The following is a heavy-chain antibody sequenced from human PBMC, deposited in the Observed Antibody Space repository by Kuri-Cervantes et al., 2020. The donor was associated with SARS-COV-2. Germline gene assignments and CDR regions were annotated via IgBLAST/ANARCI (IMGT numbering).Heavy chain of an antibody. V-gene: IGHV5-51*01. CDR2: IYPGDSDT. Sequence: KVSCKGSGYSFTSYWIGWVRQMPGEGLEWMGIIYPGDSDTRYSPSFQGQVTISADKSISTAYLQWSSLKASDTAMYYCARGLDCSSTSCYPGTSYYYYGMDVWGQGTTVTVSS. CDR1: GYSFTSYW. CDR3: ARGLDCSSTSCYPGTSYYYYGMDV. D-gene: IGHD2-2*01. J-gene: IGHJ6*02.